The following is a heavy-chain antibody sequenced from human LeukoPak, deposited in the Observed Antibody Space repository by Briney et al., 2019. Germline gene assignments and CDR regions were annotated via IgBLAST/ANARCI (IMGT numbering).Heavy chain of an antibody. CDR3: ARGYCSSTSCYPAEFDY. CDR1: GGSISSSSYY. D-gene: IGHD2-2*01. CDR2: IYYSGST. V-gene: IGHV4-39*07. J-gene: IGHJ4*02. Sequence: SETLSLTCTVSGGSISSSSYYWGWIRQPPGKGLEWIGSIYYSGSTYYNPSLKSRVTISVDTSKNQFSLKLSSVTAADTAVYYCARGYCSSTSCYPAEFDYWGQGTLVTVSS.